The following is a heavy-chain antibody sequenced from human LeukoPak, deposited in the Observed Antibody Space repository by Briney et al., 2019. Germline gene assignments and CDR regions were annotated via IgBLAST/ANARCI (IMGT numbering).Heavy chain of an antibody. Sequence: GALRLSCAASGFTFSSYGMHWVRPAPGKGLEWVAVISYDGSNKYYADSVKGRFTISRDNSKNTLYLQMNSLRAEDTAVYYCAKDGGIFGVVVRYYFDYWGQGTLVTVSS. J-gene: IGHJ4*02. CDR3: AKDGGIFGVVVRYYFDY. V-gene: IGHV3-30*18. CDR2: ISYDGSNK. D-gene: IGHD3-3*01. CDR1: GFTFSSYG.